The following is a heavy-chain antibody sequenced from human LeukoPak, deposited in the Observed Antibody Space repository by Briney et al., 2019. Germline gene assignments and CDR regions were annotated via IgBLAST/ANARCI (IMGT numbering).Heavy chain of an antibody. CDR1: GFTFSSYR. CDR2: ISSSSTYK. V-gene: IGHV3-21*01. Sequence: GGSLRLSCAASGFTFSSYRMNWVRQAPGKGLEWVSSISSSSTYKYYADSVKGRFTISRDNAKNSLYLQMNSLRAEDTAVYYCAREDSSSWADYWGQGTLVTVSS. D-gene: IGHD6-13*01. J-gene: IGHJ4*02. CDR3: AREDSSSWADY.